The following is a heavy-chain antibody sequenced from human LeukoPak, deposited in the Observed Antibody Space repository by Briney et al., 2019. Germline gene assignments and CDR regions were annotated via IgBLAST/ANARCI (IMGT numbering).Heavy chain of an antibody. CDR2: VYHTGTT. Sequence: SETLSLTCTVSGGSFSGFYCSWIRHPPGKRLEWIGYVYHTGTTNYSPSLKSRVTISVDTSKSQCSLKLNSVTAADTAVYHCARHESYLNWFDPWGQGTLVTVSS. V-gene: IGHV4-59*08. CDR3: ARHESYLNWFDP. CDR1: GGSFSGFY. J-gene: IGHJ5*02.